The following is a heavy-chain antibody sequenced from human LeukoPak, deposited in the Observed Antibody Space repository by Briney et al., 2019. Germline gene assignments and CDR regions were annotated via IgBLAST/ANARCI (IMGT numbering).Heavy chain of an antibody. J-gene: IGHJ3*02. V-gene: IGHV3-53*01. CDR1: GFTVSNNF. Sequence: GGSLRLSCAASGFTVSNNFMYWVRQAPGKGLEWVSVIHTDGNTFYADSVEGRFTISRDNFKNTVYLQMSSLRAEDTAVYYCAREENGGVYDDGFDIWGQGTMVTVSS. D-gene: IGHD5/OR15-5a*01. CDR2: IHTDGNT. CDR3: AREENGGVYDDGFDI.